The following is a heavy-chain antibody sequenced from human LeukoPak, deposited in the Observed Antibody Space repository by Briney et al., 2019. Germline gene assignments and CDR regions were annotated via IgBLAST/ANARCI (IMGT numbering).Heavy chain of an antibody. J-gene: IGHJ4*02. CDR1: GYTFTSYY. Sequence: ASVKVSCKASGYTFTSYYMHWVRQAPGRGLEWMGIINPSGGSTSYAQKFQGRVTITRNTSISTAYMELSSLRSEDTAVYYCARGSSWGYWGQGTLVTVSS. CDR2: INPSGGST. CDR3: ARGSSWGY. V-gene: IGHV1-46*01. D-gene: IGHD6-6*01.